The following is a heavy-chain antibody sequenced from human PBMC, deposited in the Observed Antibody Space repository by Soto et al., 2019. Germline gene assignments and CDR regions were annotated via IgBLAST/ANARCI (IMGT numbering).Heavy chain of an antibody. Sequence: HVQLQESGPGLVKPSGTLSLTCAVSNGSISSSNWWNWVRQPPGMELEWIGEIYHTGSTNYNPSLKSRVTISVAKSKNQFSLRLNSVTAADTAVYYCARAVAGLDFDYWGQGTLVTVSS. CDR2: IYHTGST. CDR1: NGSISSSNW. CDR3: ARAVAGLDFDY. D-gene: IGHD6-19*01. V-gene: IGHV4-4*02. J-gene: IGHJ4*02.